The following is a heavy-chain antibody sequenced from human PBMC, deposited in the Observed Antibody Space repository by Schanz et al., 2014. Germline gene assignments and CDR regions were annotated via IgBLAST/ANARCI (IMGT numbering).Heavy chain of an antibody. J-gene: IGHJ4*02. Sequence: QVQLVQSGAEVKKPGAAVKLSCEASGFTFTTYYIFWVRQAPGQGLEWMGMINPNGGSTRYAQKFQGRVTMTRDTSTNTVYMELSSLRSEDTAVYYCAREKSGSYYPDDYWGQGTLVTVSS. CDR2: INPNGGST. CDR1: GFTFTTYY. V-gene: IGHV1-46*01. CDR3: AREKSGSYYPDDY. D-gene: IGHD1-26*01.